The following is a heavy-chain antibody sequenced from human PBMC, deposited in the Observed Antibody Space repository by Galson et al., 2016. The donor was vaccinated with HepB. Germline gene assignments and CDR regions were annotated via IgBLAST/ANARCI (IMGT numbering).Heavy chain of an antibody. V-gene: IGHV4-4*02. J-gene: IGHJ4*02. CDR1: GGSISSSDW. CDR2: IYHSGST. Sequence: ETLSLTCAVSGGSISSSDWWTWVRQPPGKGLEWIGQIYHSGSTNYNPSLKSRVTISVDKSKNLFSLKLSSVTAADTAVYYCASKVRGLLVYWGQGTLVTVSS. CDR3: ASKVRGLLVY. D-gene: IGHD2-2*01.